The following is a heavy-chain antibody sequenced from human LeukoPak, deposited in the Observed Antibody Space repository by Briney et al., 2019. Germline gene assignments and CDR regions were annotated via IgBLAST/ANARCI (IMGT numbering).Heavy chain of an antibody. CDR3: AREKVGVRLDY. D-gene: IGHD2-8*01. V-gene: IGHV3-48*03. CDR2: ISTSGSTI. Sequence: GGSLRLSCAASGFTFSSYEMNWVRKAPWKGLDWVSYISTSGSTIYYADSVKGRFTMSRDNAKNSLYLQMNSLRAEDTAVYYCAREKVGVRLDYWGQGTLVTVSS. CDR1: GFTFSSYE. J-gene: IGHJ4*02.